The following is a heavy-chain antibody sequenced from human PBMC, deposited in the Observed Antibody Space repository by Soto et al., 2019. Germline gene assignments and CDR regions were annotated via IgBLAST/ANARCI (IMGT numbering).Heavy chain of an antibody. D-gene: IGHD2-2*01. CDR2: ISPYNGNT. CDR3: ARDLSIRGNWFEP. J-gene: IGHJ5*02. V-gene: IGHV1-18*01. CDR1: GYTFTSYG. Sequence: QIHLVQSGGEVKKPGASVKVSCKASGYTFTSYGIIWVRQAPGQGLEWMGWISPYNGNTNYAQNFQGRVTLTTDTSTSTAYMELRNLRSDDTAVYYCARDLSIRGNWFEPWGQGTLVTVSS.